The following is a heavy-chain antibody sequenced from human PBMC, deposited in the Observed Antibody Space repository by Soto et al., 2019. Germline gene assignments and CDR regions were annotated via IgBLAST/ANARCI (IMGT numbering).Heavy chain of an antibody. CDR2: IYNSGST. V-gene: IGHV4-4*02. J-gene: IGHJ6*01. D-gene: IGHD1-26*01. CDR3: ARFSGSDYYGMDL. Sequence: QVQLQESGPGLVKPSWTLSLTCAVSGGSISSSNWWSWVRQPPGKGLEWIGEIYNSGSTNYNPSLKSRVTVSVDQSKSHFHLRLSSGTAADAAVCYCARFSGSDYYGMDLWGQGPKVTVSS. CDR1: GGSISSSNW.